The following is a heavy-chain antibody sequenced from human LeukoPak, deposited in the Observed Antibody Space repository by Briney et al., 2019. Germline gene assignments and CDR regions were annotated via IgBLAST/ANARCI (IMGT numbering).Heavy chain of an antibody. V-gene: IGHV1-8*03. CDR3: ARGRYSSSDEY. CDR2: MNPKSGNT. Sequence: ASVKVSCKASGYTFTNYDINWVRQATGQGLEWMGWMNPKSGNTGYAQKFRDRVTITRDTSRSTVYMELSSLRSKDTAVYYCARGRYSSSDEYWGQGTLVTVSS. CDR1: GYTFTNYD. D-gene: IGHD6-6*01. J-gene: IGHJ4*02.